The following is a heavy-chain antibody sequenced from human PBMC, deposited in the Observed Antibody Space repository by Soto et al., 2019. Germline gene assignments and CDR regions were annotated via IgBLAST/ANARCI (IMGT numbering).Heavy chain of an antibody. CDR2: FDPEDGET. Sequence: GASVKVSCKVSGYTLTELSMHWVRQAPGKGLEWMGGFDPEDGETIYAQKFQGRVTMTEDTSTDTAYMELSSLRSEDTAVYYCATVSQVQQLISPFDYWGQGTLVTVSS. D-gene: IGHD6-13*01. CDR3: ATVSQVQQLISPFDY. CDR1: GYTLTELS. J-gene: IGHJ4*02. V-gene: IGHV1-24*01.